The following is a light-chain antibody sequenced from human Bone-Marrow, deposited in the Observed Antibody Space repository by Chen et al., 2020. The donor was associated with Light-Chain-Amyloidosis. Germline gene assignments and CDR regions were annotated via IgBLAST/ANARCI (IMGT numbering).Light chain of an antibody. Sequence: QSALTQPPSVSAAPGQSVTISCSGSSSNIETNYVSWYQHLPDTAPKLLIYDSDKRPSGIPDRFSGSKSGTSATLGITGLQTGDEADYYCGSWDSSLKTYFFGSGTKVTVL. CDR2: DSD. CDR3: GSWDSSLKTYF. V-gene: IGLV1-51*01. CDR1: SSNIETNY. J-gene: IGLJ1*01.